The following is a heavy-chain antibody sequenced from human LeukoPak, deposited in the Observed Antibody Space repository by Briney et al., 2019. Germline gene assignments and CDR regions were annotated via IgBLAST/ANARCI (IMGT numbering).Heavy chain of an antibody. CDR3: ARTDGGIPLYYFDY. V-gene: IGHV3-11*04. CDR2: ISSSGSTI. D-gene: IGHD3-16*01. CDR1: GFTFSDYY. Sequence: GGSLRLSCAASGFTFSDYYMSWIRQAPGKGLEWVSYISSSGSTIYYADPVKGRFTISRDNAKNSLYLQMNSLGAEDTAVYYCARTDGGIPLYYFDYWGQGTLVTVSS. J-gene: IGHJ4*02.